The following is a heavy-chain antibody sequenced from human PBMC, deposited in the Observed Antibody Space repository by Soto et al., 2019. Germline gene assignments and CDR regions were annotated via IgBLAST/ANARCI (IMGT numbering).Heavy chain of an antibody. CDR2: IYYSGST. Sequence: QVQLQESGPGLVKPSETLSLTCTVSGGSISSYYWSWIRQPPGKGLEWIGYIYYSGSTNYNPSLKSRVTISVDTSKNQFSLKLSSVTAADTAVYYCARERAVAGTPYYFDYWGQGTLVTVSS. D-gene: IGHD6-19*01. CDR3: ARERAVAGTPYYFDY. CDR1: GGSISSYY. J-gene: IGHJ4*02. V-gene: IGHV4-59*01.